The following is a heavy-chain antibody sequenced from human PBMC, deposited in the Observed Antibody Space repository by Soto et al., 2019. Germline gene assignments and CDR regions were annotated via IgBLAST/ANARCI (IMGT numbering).Heavy chain of an antibody. J-gene: IGHJ4*02. Sequence: PSETLSLTCSVSGGSIRSYYWSWIRQPPGKGLEWIGYIYYSGSTKYNPSLKSRVTISVDTSKNQFSLKLSSVTAADTAVYYCARGRGYSGYESTYYFDYWGQRALVTVSS. CDR2: IYYSGST. D-gene: IGHD5-12*01. CDR1: GGSIRSYY. V-gene: IGHV4-59*01. CDR3: ARGRGYSGYESTYYFDY.